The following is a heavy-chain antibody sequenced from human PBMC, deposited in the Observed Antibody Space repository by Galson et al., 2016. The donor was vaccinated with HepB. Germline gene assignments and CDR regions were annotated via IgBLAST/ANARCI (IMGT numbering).Heavy chain of an antibody. D-gene: IGHD3-16*01. CDR1: GGSISSYY. J-gene: IGHJ4*02. CDR3: ARGRAGAAPLGD. Sequence: SETLSLTCTVSGGSISSYYWSWVRQPPGKGLEWIGYIYYSGSNNYNPSLKSRVTISVDTSKNQFSLKLSSVTAADTAVYYCARGRAGAAPLGDWGQGTLVLVSS. V-gene: IGHV4-59*01. CDR2: IYYSGSN.